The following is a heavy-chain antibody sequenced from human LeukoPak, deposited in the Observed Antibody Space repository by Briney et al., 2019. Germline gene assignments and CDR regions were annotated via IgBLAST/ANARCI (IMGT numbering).Heavy chain of an antibody. CDR2: IYYSGST. CDR1: GGSISSSSYY. Sequence: SETLSLTCTVSGGSISSSSYYWGWIRQPPGKGLEWIGSIYYSGSTYYNPSLKSRVTISVDTSKNQFSLKLSSVTAADTAVYYCAKGRGLRLWFGDSDYWGQGTLVTVSS. D-gene: IGHD3-10*01. CDR3: AKGRGLRLWFGDSDY. V-gene: IGHV4-39*07. J-gene: IGHJ4*02.